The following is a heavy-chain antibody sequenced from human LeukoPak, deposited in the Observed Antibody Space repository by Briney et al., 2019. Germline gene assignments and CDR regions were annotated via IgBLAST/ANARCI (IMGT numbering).Heavy chain of an antibody. CDR3: AKDMTFDY. CDR1: GFTFSSYA. V-gene: IGHV3-30-3*01. J-gene: IGHJ4*02. Sequence: PGGSLRLSCTASGFTFSSYAMHWVRQAPGKGLEWVAVISYDGSNKYYADSVNGRFTISRDNSKNMLYLQMNSLRAEDTAEYYCAKDMTFDYWGQGTLVTVSS. D-gene: IGHD3/OR15-3a*01. CDR2: ISYDGSNK.